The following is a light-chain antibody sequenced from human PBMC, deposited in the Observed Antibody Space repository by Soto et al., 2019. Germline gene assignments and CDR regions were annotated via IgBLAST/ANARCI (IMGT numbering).Light chain of an antibody. CDR3: RSFTSRTTVL. J-gene: IGLJ2*01. V-gene: IGLV2-14*01. CDR1: SNDVGGYNY. CDR2: EVS. Sequence: QSVLTQPASVSGSPGQSITISCTGTSNDVGGYNYVSWYQQHPGKAPKLMMYEVSNRPSGVSDRFSGSKSGNTASLIISGLLAEDEADYYCRSFTSRTTVLFGGGTKLTVL.